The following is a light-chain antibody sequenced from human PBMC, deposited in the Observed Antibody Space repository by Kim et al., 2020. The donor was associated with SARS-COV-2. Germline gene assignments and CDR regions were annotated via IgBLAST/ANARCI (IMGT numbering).Light chain of an antibody. CDR3: LQHSTYPIT. Sequence: ASVGDRVTIPCRASQDIRNDLGWYQQNPGRAPKRLIYGASSLQSGVPSRFSGSGSGTECTLAISSVQPEDFATYFCLQHSTYPITFGQGTRLEIK. CDR2: GAS. V-gene: IGKV1-17*01. CDR1: QDIRND. J-gene: IGKJ5*01.